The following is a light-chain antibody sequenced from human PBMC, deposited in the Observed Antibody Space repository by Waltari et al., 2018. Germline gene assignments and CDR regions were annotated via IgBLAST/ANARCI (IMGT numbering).Light chain of an antibody. Sequence: QSALTQPASVSGSPGQSITISCPGTSSDVGGYNFFSWYQQPPGKAPKLIIYDVSNRPSGVSNRFSGSKSGNAASLTISGLQAEDEADYYCSSYTSSSTGVFGTGTKVTVL. J-gene: IGLJ1*01. CDR2: DVS. CDR3: SSYTSSSTGV. CDR1: SSDVGGYNF. V-gene: IGLV2-14*03.